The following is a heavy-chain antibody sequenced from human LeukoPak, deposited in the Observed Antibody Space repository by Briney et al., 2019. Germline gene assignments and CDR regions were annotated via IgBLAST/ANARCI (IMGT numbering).Heavy chain of an antibody. CDR2: IGSRSSSI. J-gene: IGHJ3*02. CDR3: ARESSEAFDI. CDR1: GFTLSSYS. D-gene: IGHD6-13*01. V-gene: IGHV3-21*01. Sequence: GGSLRLSCAAFGFTLSSYSMNWVRQAPGKGLEWVSSIGSRSSSIYYADSVKGRFTISRDNAKNSLYLQMNSLRAEDTAVYYCARESSEAFDIWGQGTMVTVSS.